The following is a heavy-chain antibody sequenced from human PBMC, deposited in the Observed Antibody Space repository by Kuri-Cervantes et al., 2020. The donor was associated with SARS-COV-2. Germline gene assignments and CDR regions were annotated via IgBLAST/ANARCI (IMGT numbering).Heavy chain of an antibody. D-gene: IGHD3-3*01. CDR3: AKARKGDLRPTVFDY. V-gene: IGHV3-9*03. CDR2: ISWNSGSI. Sequence: SLKISCAASGFTFDDYAMHWVRQAPGKGLEWVSGISWNSGSIGYADSVKGRSTISRDNAKNSLYLQMNSLRAEDMALYYCAKARKGDLRPTVFDYWGQRTLVTVSS. J-gene: IGHJ4*02. CDR1: GFTFDDYA.